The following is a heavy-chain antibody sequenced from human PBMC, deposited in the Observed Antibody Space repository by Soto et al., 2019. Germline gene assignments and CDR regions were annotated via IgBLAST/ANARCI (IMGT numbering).Heavy chain of an antibody. CDR1: GDSISSYY. CDR2: IYYSGST. J-gene: IGHJ4*02. CDR3: ARDPRSGWYYIDY. Sequence: SETLSLTCTVSGDSISSYYWSWIRQPPGKGLEWIGYIYYSGSTNYNPSLKSRVTISVDTSKNQFSLKLSSVTAADTAVYYCARDPRSGWYYIDYWGQGTLVTVSS. V-gene: IGHV4-59*01. D-gene: IGHD6-19*01.